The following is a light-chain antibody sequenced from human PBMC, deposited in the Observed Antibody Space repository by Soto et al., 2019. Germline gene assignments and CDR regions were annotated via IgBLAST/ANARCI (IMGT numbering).Light chain of an antibody. Sequence: EVVMTQSPATLSVSPGERVTLSCRASQSVSGSYLAWYQQKPGQPPRLLIYGASSRASGIPDRFSGSGSGTEFTLSIGSLQSEDFAVYYCQQYNNWPWTCGQGTKGDIK. CDR1: QSVSGSY. J-gene: IGKJ1*01. CDR3: QQYNNWPWT. CDR2: GAS. V-gene: IGKV3D-15*01.